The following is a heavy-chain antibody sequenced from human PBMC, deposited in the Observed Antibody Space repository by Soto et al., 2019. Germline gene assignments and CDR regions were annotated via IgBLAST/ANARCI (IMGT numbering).Heavy chain of an antibody. Sequence: SETLSLTCTVSGGSISSYYWSWIRQPPGKGLEWIGYIYYSGSTNYNPSLKSRVTISVDTSKNQFSLKLSSVTAADTAVYYCARGPDYSDSSGYHGWFDPWGQGTLVTV. CDR1: GGSISSYY. CDR3: ARGPDYSDSSGYHGWFDP. V-gene: IGHV4-59*01. D-gene: IGHD3-22*01. J-gene: IGHJ5*02. CDR2: IYYSGST.